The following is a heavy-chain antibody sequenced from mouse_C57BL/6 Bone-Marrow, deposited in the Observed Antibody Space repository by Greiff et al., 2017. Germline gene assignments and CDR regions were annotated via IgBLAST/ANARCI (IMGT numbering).Heavy chain of an antibody. CDR2: ISSGGSYT. CDR3: ARQTFGY. J-gene: IGHJ4*01. CDR1: GFTFSSYG. Sequence: EVKLMESGGDLVKPGGSLKLSCAASGFTFSSYGMSWVRQTPDKRLEWVATISSGGSYTYYPDSVKGRFTISRDNAKNTLYLHMSSLKSEDTAMYYCARQTFGYWGQGTSVTVSS. V-gene: IGHV5-6*01.